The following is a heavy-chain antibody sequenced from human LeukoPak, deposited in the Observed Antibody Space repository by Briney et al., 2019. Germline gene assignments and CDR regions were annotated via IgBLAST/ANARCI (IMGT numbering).Heavy chain of an antibody. CDR1: GFTFGTYA. J-gene: IGHJ6*03. D-gene: IGHD3-3*01. V-gene: IGHV3-23*01. CDR3: ATSLVDFWSGIPRYYYMDV. Sequence: GGSLRLSCAASGFTFGTYAMSWVRQAPGKGLEWVSAIIGSGDNTYYADSVKGRFTISRDNSKNTLYLQMNSLRSEDTAVYYCATSLVDFWSGIPRYYYMDVWGKGTTVTVSS. CDR2: IIGSGDNT.